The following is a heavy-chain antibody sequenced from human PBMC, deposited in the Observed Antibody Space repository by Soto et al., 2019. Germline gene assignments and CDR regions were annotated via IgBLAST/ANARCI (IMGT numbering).Heavy chain of an antibody. CDR1: GFSLSTYHMG. V-gene: IGHV2-5*02. J-gene: IGHJ4*02. Sequence: QITLKESGPTLVRPAQTLTLTCDFSGFSLSTYHMGVAWIRQPPGKALEWLALIYWDDDKRYSPSLKDRLAISQGTSSNQVVLTITNMDPGDTATYFCAHAGDYDLLTFDHWGPGTLVTVSS. CDR3: AHAGDYDLLTFDH. D-gene: IGHD4-17*01. CDR2: IYWDDDK.